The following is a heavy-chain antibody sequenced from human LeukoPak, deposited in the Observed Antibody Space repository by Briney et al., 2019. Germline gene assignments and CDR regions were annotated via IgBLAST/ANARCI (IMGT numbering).Heavy chain of an antibody. Sequence: ASVKVSCKASGYTFTGYYMHWVRQAPGQGLGWMGRINPNSGGTNYAQKFQGRVTMTRDTSISTAYMELSRLRSDDTAVYYCAREPNSGYYYYMDVWGKGTTVTVSS. CDR2: INPNSGGT. CDR3: AREPNSGYYYYMDV. CDR1: GYTFTGYY. J-gene: IGHJ6*03. V-gene: IGHV1-2*06. D-gene: IGHD4-23*01.